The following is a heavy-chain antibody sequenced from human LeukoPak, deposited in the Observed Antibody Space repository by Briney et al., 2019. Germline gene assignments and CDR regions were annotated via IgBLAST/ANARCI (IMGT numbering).Heavy chain of an antibody. CDR1: GGTFSSYA. CDR2: LIPIFGTA. Sequence: SVKVSCKASGGTFSSYAISWVRQAPGQGLEWMGGLIPIFGTANYAQKFQGRVTITADESTSTAYMELSSLRSEDTAVYYCARESGYCSSTSCYGYYYYMDVWGKGTTVTVSS. J-gene: IGHJ6*03. CDR3: ARESGYCSSTSCYGYYYYMDV. D-gene: IGHD2-2*01. V-gene: IGHV1-69*13.